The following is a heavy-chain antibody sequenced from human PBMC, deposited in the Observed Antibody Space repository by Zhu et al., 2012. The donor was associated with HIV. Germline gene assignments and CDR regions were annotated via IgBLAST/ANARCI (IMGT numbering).Heavy chain of an antibody. CDR3: ARVSLAVTGLDYFDY. V-gene: IGHV4-38-2*02. CDR1: DYSISSGYF. J-gene: IGHJ4*02. CDR2: IYHSGTT. Sequence: QVQLQESGPGLVKPSETLSLICTVSDYSISSGYFWGWIRQPPGKGLEWIGSIYHSGTTYYKSSLKSRVTISLDTSKNQFSLKLSSVTAADTAVYYCARVSLAVTGLDYFDYWXQGNPGPPSPQ. D-gene: IGHD6-19*01.